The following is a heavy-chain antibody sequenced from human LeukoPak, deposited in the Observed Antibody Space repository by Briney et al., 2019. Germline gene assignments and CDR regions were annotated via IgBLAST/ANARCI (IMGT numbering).Heavy chain of an antibody. D-gene: IGHD2-2*01. J-gene: IGHJ4*02. CDR3: ATEGIIYHSSYFDY. V-gene: IGHV3-7*03. CDR1: GFTFGKYW. CDR2: IKLDGSEK. Sequence: GGSLRLSCVASGFTFGKYWMSWVRQAPGKGLEWVANIKLDGSEKNYVDSVKGRFTISRDNTKNSLYLQMNSLRAEDTAVYYCATEGIIYHSSYFDYWGQGTLVTVSS.